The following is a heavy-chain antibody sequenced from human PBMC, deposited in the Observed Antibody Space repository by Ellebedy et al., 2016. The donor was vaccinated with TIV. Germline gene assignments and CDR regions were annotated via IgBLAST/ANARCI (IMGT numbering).Heavy chain of an antibody. V-gene: IGHV4-38-2*02. CDR1: GYSISSGYY. D-gene: IGHD3-16*01. J-gene: IGHJ4*02. CDR2: IYHSGST. Sequence: SETLSLXXTVSGYSISSGYYWGWIRQPPGKGLEWIGSIYHSGSTYYNPSLKSRDTISVDTSKNQFSLKLSSVTAADTAVYYCATFQIWGQGTLVTVSS. CDR3: ATFQI.